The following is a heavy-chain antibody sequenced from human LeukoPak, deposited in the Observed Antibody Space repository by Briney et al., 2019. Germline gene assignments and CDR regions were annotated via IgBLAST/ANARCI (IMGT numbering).Heavy chain of an antibody. CDR3: ASISSGSYTNYYYYYMDV. CDR1: GYTFTGYY. CDR2: INPNSGGT. V-gene: IGHV1-2*02. Sequence: GASVKVSCKASGYTFTGYYMHWVRQAPGQGLGWMGWINPNSGGTSYAQKFQGRVTMTRDTSISTAYMELSRLRSDDTAVYYCASISSGSYTNYYYYYMDVWGKGTTVTVSS. J-gene: IGHJ6*03. D-gene: IGHD3-10*01.